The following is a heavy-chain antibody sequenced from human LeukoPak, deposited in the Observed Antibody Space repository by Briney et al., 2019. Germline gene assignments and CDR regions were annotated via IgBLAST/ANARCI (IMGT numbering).Heavy chain of an antibody. Sequence: SETLSLTCTVSGVSIRSYYWTWIRQPPGKGLEWIGSIYYSGSTYYNPSLKSRVTISVDTSKNQFSLKLSSVTAADTAVYYCARQAANLRFAYWGQGTLVTVSS. CDR3: ARQAANLRFAY. V-gene: IGHV4-59*05. CDR1: GVSIRSYY. CDR2: IYYSGST. D-gene: IGHD3-3*01. J-gene: IGHJ4*02.